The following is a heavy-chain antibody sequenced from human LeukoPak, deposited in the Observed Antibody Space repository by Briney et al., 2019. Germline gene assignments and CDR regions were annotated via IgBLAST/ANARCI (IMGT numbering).Heavy chain of an antibody. CDR1: GGSISSSSYY. CDR3: AREKLLAYDY. CDR2: IYYSGST. D-gene: IGHD1-26*01. V-gene: IGHV4-39*02. Sequence: SETLSLTCTVSGGSISSSSYYWGWIRQPPGKGLEWIGSIYYSGSTYYNPSLKSRVTISVDTSKNQFSLKLSSVTAADTAVYYCAREKLLAYDYWSQGTLVTVSS. J-gene: IGHJ4*02.